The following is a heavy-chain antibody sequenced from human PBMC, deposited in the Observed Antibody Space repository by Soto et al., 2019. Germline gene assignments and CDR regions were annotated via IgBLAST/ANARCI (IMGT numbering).Heavy chain of an antibody. CDR3: AKSWGVGVNYYYYGRDV. Sequence: QVQVVESGGGVVQPGRSLRLSCAASGFTFSYYGMHWVRQAPGKGLEWVAVISYDGSGEYYADSVKGRFTISRDNSKNTLYLQMNSLRAEETAVYYCAKSWGVGVNYYYYGRDVWGQGTTVTVSS. V-gene: IGHV3-30*18. D-gene: IGHD1-26*01. CDR1: GFTFSYYG. J-gene: IGHJ6*02. CDR2: ISYDGSGE.